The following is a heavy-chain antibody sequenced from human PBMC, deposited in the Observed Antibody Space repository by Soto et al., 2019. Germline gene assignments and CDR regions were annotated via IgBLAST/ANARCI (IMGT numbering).Heavy chain of an antibody. D-gene: IGHD3-10*01. J-gene: IGHJ6*02. CDR3: VRPLPSGRNYGLDV. CDR2: IYDNGTT. Sequence: EVQLVESGGGLIQPGGSLRLSCAASGLTVSNAYMAWVRQAPGMGLEWVSVIYDNGTTYYADSVKGRFTISRDTSTNTLSRQMDSLRAEDTAVYYCVRPLPSGRNYGLDVWGQGTTVTVSS. CDR1: GLTVSNAY. V-gene: IGHV3-53*01.